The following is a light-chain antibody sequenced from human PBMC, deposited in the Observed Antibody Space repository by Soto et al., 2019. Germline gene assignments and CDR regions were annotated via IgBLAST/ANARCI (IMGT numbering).Light chain of an antibody. CDR3: AVWDDGLNGYV. CDR1: RSNVGTNL. Sequence: QSVLTQPPSASGTPGQRVTISCSGRRSNVGTNLVNWYQQLPGTAPKLLIYAHIQRPSGVPDRFSGSTSGTSASLAISGLQSEDEADYYCAVWDDGLNGYVFGTGTKL. V-gene: IGLV1-44*01. J-gene: IGLJ1*01. CDR2: AHI.